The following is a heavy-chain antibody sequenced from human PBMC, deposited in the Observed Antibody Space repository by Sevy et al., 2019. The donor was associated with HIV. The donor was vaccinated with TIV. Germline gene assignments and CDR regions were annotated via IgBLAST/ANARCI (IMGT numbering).Heavy chain of an antibody. CDR3: ARGPTYYYDSSGYSQFDY. CDR1: GFTFSSYS. J-gene: IGHJ4*02. Sequence: GGFLRLSCAASGFTFSSYSMNWVRQAPGKGLEWVSYISSSSSTIYYADSVKGRFTISRDNAKNSLYLQMNSLRAEDTAVYYCARGPTYYYDSSGYSQFDYWGQGTLVTVSS. V-gene: IGHV3-48*01. CDR2: ISSSSSTI. D-gene: IGHD3-22*01.